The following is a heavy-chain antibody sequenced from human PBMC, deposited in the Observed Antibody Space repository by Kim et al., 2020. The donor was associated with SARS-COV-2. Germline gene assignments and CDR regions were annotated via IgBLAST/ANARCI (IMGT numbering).Heavy chain of an antibody. J-gene: IGHJ4*02. V-gene: IGHV3-15*01. D-gene: IGHD4-17*01. CDR1: GFIFNKAW. CDR3: ATGNGDYVRLDY. Sequence: GGSLRLSCAASGFIFNKAWMSWVRQAPGKGLEWVGRIHRKSDGERTDYATPVNGRSSISREDSKNTMFLHLNSLKSEDTAVYYCATGNGDYVRLDYWGQGDLVTVSS. CDR2: IHRKSDGERT.